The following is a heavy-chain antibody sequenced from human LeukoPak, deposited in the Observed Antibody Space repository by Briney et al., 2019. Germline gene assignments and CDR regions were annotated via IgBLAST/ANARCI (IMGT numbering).Heavy chain of an antibody. J-gene: IGHJ4*02. CDR3: ARALRGEGSGATGHY. Sequence: GGSLRLSCAASGITLSSYSMNWVRQAPGKGLEWISYISSSSTTIYYADSVRGRFTISGDNAKNSLYLQMNSLRAEDTAVYYCARALRGEGSGATGHYWGQGTLVTVSS. V-gene: IGHV3-48*01. CDR1: GITLSSYS. CDR2: ISSSSTTI. D-gene: IGHD3-10*01.